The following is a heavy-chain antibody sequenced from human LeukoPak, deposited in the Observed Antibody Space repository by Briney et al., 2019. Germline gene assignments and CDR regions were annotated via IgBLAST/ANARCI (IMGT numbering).Heavy chain of an antibody. CDR3: ARVGTSCTNGVCFFDY. V-gene: IGHV1-46*01. CDR1: GYTFTGYY. CDR2: INPSGGST. D-gene: IGHD2-8*01. Sequence: ASVKVSCKASGYTFTGYYMHWVRLAPGQGLEWMGIINPSGGSTSYAQKFQGRVTMTRDTSTSTVYMELSSLRSEDTAVYYCARVGTSCTNGVCFFDYWGQGTLVTVSS. J-gene: IGHJ4*02.